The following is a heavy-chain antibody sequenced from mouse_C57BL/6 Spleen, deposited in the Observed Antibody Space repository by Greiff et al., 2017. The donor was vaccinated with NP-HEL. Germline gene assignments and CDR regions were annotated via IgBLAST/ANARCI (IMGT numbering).Heavy chain of an antibody. CDR2: IWGDGST. J-gene: IGHJ3*01. D-gene: IGHD2-1*01. V-gene: IGHV2-3*01. CDR1: GFSLTSYG. Sequence: VQLKESGPGLVAPSQSLSITCTVSGFSLTSYGVSWVRQPPGKGLEWLGVIWGDGSTNYHSALISRLSISKDNSKSQVFLKLNSLQTDDTATYYCAKQTGINGNYDAWFAYWGQGTLVTVSA. CDR3: AKQTGINGNYDAWFAY.